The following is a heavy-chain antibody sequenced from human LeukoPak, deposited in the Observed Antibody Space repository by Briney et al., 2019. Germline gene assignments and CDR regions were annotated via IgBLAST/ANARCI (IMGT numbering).Heavy chain of an antibody. J-gene: IGHJ4*02. CDR2: IYYSGST. CDR3: ARHGTLGSTTYHLDY. V-gene: IGHV4-59*08. CDR1: GGSISSYY. Sequence: SETLSLTCTVSGGSISSYYWSWIRQAPGKGLEWIGNIYYSGSTNYNPSLKSRVTVSVDTSKNQFSLKLSSVTAADTAVYYCARHGTLGSTTYHLDYWGQGTLVTVSS. D-gene: IGHD1-26*01.